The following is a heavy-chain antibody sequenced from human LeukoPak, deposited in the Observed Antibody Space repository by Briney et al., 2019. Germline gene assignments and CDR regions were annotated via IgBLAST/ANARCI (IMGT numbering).Heavy chain of an antibody. CDR3: ARAGSPPVTDYYFDY. CDR1: GFTFSTYG. D-gene: IGHD2-21*02. V-gene: IGHV3-30*02. CDR2: IRNDGRNK. Sequence: GGSLRLSCAASGFTFSTYGMHWVRQAPGKGLEWVAFIRNDGRNKYYADSVKGRITISRDNSQNTLYLQVNSLRSEDTAVYYCARAGSPPVTDYYFDYWGQGTLVTVSS. J-gene: IGHJ4*02.